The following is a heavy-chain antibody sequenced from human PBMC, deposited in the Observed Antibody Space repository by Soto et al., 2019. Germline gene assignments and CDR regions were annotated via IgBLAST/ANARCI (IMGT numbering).Heavy chain of an antibody. V-gene: IGHV4-31*03. CDR3: GRDVTSNANCIDP. D-gene: IGHD2-2*01. CDR2: IYYTGKT. Sequence: PSETLSLTCSVSGDSLHIGGYYWTWIRQRPGKGLEWMGYIYYTGKTYYNPSLESRLTMSVDRSKNQFSLKLSSVTAADTAVYYCGRDVTSNANCIDPWGQGTQVTVSS. J-gene: IGHJ5*02. CDR1: GDSLHIGGYY.